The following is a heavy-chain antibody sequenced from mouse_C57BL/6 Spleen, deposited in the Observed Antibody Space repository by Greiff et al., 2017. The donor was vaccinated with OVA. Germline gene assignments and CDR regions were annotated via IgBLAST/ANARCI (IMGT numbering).Heavy chain of an antibody. Sequence: EVQLQQSGPELVKPGASVKISCKASGYTFTDYYMNWVKQSHGKSLEWIGDINPNNGGTSYNQKFKGKATLTVDKSSSTAYMELRSLTSEDSAVYYCARPIYDGYYDYWGQGTTLTVSS. V-gene: IGHV1-26*01. CDR1: GYTFTDYY. D-gene: IGHD2-3*01. CDR3: ARPIYDGYYDY. J-gene: IGHJ2*01. CDR2: INPNNGGT.